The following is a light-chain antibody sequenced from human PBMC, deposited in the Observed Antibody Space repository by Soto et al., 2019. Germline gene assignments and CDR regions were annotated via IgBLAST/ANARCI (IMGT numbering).Light chain of an antibody. CDR3: QQYYTTPPWT. CDR1: QSVLYSSNNKNY. V-gene: IGKV4-1*01. Sequence: DIVMTQSPDSLAVSLGERATINCKSSQSVLYSSNNKNYLAWYQQKPRQPPKLLIYCASTRESGVPDRFSGSGSGTDFTLTISSLQAEDVAVYYCQQYYTTPPWTFGQGTKVEIK. J-gene: IGKJ1*01. CDR2: CAS.